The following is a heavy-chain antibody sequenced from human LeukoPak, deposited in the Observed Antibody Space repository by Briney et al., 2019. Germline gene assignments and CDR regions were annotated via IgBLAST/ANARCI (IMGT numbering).Heavy chain of an antibody. CDR2: ISGSGGST. CDR3: ASHHYYDSSGLDDNFDY. D-gene: IGHD3-22*01. V-gene: IGHV3-23*01. Sequence: GGSLRLSCAASGFTFSSYAMSWVRQAPGKGLEWVSAISGSGGSTYYADSVKGRFTISRDNSKNTLYLQMNSLRAEDTAVYYCASHHYYDSSGLDDNFDYWGQGTLVTVSS. CDR1: GFTFSSYA. J-gene: IGHJ4*02.